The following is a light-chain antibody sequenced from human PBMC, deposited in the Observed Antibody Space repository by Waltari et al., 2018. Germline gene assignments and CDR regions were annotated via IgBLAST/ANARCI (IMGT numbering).Light chain of an antibody. CDR3: QKYVSLPAT. Sequence: DIVLTQSPGILSLSPGERATLSCRASQSVGKYLAWYQQKPGQAPRLLIYDASSRASGIPDRFSGSGSGTDFSLTISRLEPEDFAVYYCQKYVSLPATFGQGTRVEVK. CDR2: DAS. V-gene: IGKV3-20*01. J-gene: IGKJ1*01. CDR1: QSVGKY.